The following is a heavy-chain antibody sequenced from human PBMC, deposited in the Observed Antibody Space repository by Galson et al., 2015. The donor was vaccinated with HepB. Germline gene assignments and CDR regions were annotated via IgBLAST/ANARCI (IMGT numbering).Heavy chain of an antibody. CDR2: IIPILGIA. CDR1: GGTFSSYT. CDR3: ATGEGVYYYYGMDV. V-gene: IGHV1-69*02. Sequence: SVKVSCKASGGTFSSYTISWVRQAPGQGLEWMGRIIPILGIANYAQKFQGRVTITADKSTSTAYMELSSLRSEDTAAYYCATGEGVYYYYGMDVWGQGTTVTVSS. D-gene: IGHD3-10*01. J-gene: IGHJ6*02.